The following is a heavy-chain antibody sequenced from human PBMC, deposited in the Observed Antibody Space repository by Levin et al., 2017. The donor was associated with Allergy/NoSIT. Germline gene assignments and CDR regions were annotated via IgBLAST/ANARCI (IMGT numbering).Heavy chain of an antibody. CDR1: GFTFSSYG. D-gene: IGHD1-26*01. V-gene: IGHV3-33*01. Sequence: GESLKISCAASGFTFSSYGMHWVRQAPGKGLEWVAVIWYDGSNKYYADSVKGRFTISRDNSKNTLYLQMNSLRAEDTAVYYCARDLTSGSYPNFDYWGQGTLVTVSS. J-gene: IGHJ4*02. CDR3: ARDLTSGSYPNFDY. CDR2: IWYDGSNK.